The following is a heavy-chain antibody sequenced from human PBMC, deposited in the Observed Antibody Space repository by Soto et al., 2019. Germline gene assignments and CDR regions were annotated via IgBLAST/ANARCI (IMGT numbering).Heavy chain of an antibody. D-gene: IGHD4-4*01. CDR2: IYPDDSNT. CDR3: ARHLHSDSVHITPVSPDY. J-gene: IGHJ4*02. CDR1: VYKFRRYW. V-gene: IGHV5-51*01. Sequence: VYKFRRYWMGWVPQKKKKGLEWMGIIYPDDSNTRYSPSFQGQVTISADKSISTAFRQWSSLKAADSAMYYCARHLHSDSVHITPVSPDYWGKGTLVTVSS.